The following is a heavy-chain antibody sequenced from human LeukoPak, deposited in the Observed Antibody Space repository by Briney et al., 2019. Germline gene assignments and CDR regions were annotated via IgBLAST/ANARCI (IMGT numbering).Heavy chain of an antibody. V-gene: IGHV4-59*01. Sequence: SETLSLTCTVSGDSISSYYWSWIRQPPGKGLEWIGYIYYSGSTAYNPSHKSRVTISIDTSKNKFSLKVNSVTAADTAVYYCARDRTPTTTKGFWFDPWGQGTLVTVSS. CDR1: GDSISSYY. CDR3: ARDRTPTTTKGFWFDP. CDR2: IYYSGST. D-gene: IGHD1-26*01. J-gene: IGHJ5*02.